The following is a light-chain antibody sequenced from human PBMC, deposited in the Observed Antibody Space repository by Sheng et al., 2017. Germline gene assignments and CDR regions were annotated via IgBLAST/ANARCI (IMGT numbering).Light chain of an antibody. Sequence: DIQMTQSPSTLSASVGDRVTITCRASQTIANWLAWYQQKPGEAPQVLIYKASSLQSGVPSRFSGSGSGTEFTLTISRLQPDDFATYYCEQYKTYPRTFGQGTKVEIK. J-gene: IGKJ1*01. V-gene: IGKV1-5*03. CDR3: EQYKTYPRT. CDR1: QTIANW. CDR2: KAS.